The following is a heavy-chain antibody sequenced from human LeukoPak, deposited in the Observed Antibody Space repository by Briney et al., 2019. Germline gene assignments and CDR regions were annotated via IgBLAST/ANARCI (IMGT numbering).Heavy chain of an antibody. CDR2: IKSKSDGGTI. D-gene: IGHD2-15*01. CDR3: TTRRQDGW. CDR1: GFPLSDAW. J-gene: IGHJ4*02. V-gene: IGHV3-15*01. Sequence: SGGSLRLSCVGSGFPLSDAWMSWVRQAPGKGLEWVGRIKSKSDGGTIDYAAPVKGRFTISRDDSRNTLYLQMNSLKTEDTAVYYCTTRRQDGWWGQGTLVTVS.